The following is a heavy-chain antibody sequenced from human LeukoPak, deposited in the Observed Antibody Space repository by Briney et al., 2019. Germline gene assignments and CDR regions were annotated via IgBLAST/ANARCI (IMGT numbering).Heavy chain of an antibody. Sequence: ASVKVSCKASGYTFSSHDINWVRQVPGHGLEWLGWMNPNSGNTGYAQKFQGRVTMTRNTSISTAYMELSSLRSEDTAVYYCARGRDYVWGSYRLFDYWGQGTLVTVSS. D-gene: IGHD3-16*02. V-gene: IGHV1-8*01. CDR1: GYTFSSHD. J-gene: IGHJ4*02. CDR2: MNPNSGNT. CDR3: ARGRDYVWGSYRLFDY.